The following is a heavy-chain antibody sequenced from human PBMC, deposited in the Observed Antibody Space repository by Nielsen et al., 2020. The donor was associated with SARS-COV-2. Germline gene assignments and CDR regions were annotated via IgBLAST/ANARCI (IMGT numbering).Heavy chain of an antibody. V-gene: IGHV4-34*01. CDR3: ARAGGCSGGSCYSADY. CDR2: INHSGRT. Sequence: SETLSLTCAVYGGSFSGYYWSWIRQPPGKGLEWIGEINHSGRTNYNPSLKSRVTISVDTSKNQFSLKLSSVTAADTAVYYCARAGGCSGGSCYSADYWGQGTLVTVSS. J-gene: IGHJ4*02. CDR1: GGSFSGYY. D-gene: IGHD2-15*01.